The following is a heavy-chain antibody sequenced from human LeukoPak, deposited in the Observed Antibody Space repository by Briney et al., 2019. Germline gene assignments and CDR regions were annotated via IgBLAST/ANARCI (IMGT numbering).Heavy chain of an antibody. V-gene: IGHV2-70*01. CDR2: IDWDDDK. CDR1: GFSLSTSGMC. J-gene: IGHJ4*02. D-gene: IGHD6-13*01. CDR3: ARMVHSSSWFFDY. Sequence: SGPPLVKPPQTLTLTYTFSGFSLSTSGMCVSCIRQPPGKALEWLALIDWDDDKYYSTSLKTRLTISKDTSKSQVVLTMTNMDPVDTATYYCARMVHSSSWFFDYWRQGTLVTVSS.